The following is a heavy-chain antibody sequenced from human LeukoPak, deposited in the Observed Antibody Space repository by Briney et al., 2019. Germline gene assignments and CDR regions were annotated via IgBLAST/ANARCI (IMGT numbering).Heavy chain of an antibody. V-gene: IGHV3-23*01. J-gene: IGHJ4*02. Sequence: PGGTLRLSCAASGFTFSSYGMSWVRQAPGKGLEWVSAISGSGGSTYYADSVKGRFTISRDNSKNTLYLQMNSLRAEDTAVYYCAKDGPYSRSWYGYFDYWGQGPLVTVSS. D-gene: IGHD6-13*01. CDR3: AKDGPYSRSWYGYFDY. CDR2: ISGSGGST. CDR1: GFTFSSYG.